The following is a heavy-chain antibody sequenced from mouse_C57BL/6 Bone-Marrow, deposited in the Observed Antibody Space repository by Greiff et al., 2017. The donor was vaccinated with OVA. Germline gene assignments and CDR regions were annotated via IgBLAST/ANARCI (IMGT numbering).Heavy chain of an antibody. Sequence: VQLQESGAELVRPGASVTLSCKASGYTFTDYEMHWVKQTPVHGLEWIGAIDPETGGTAYNQKFKGKAILTADKSSSTAYMELRSLTSEDSAVYYCRRFNWEAYWGQGTLVTVSA. D-gene: IGHD4-1*01. J-gene: IGHJ3*01. CDR1: GYTFTDYE. CDR2: IDPETGGT. V-gene: IGHV1-15*01. CDR3: RRFNWEAY.